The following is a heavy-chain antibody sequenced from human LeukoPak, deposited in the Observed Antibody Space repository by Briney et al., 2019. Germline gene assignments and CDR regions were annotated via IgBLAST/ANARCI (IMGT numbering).Heavy chain of an antibody. Sequence: SQTLSLTCTVSGGSISSGDYYWSWIRQPPGKGLEWIGYIYYSGSTYYNPSLKSRVTISVDTSKNQFSLKLSSVTAADTAVYYCARDRSYYDSSGYYQPLLWGYWGQGTLVTVSS. CDR1: GGSISSGDYY. CDR2: IYYSGST. J-gene: IGHJ4*02. D-gene: IGHD3-22*01. CDR3: ARDRSYYDSSGYYQPLLWGY. V-gene: IGHV4-30-4*08.